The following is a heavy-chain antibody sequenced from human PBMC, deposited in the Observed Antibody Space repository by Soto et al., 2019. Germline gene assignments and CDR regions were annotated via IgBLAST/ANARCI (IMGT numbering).Heavy chain of an antibody. Sequence: PGGSLRLSCATSGFILSDCAMNWVRQAPGKGLEWVSYISSSSSYTNYADSVKGRFTISRDNAKNSLYLQMNSLRAEDTAVYYCARDRSGAYGMDVWGQGTTVTVSS. CDR3: ARDRSGAYGMDV. V-gene: IGHV3-11*06. J-gene: IGHJ6*02. D-gene: IGHD3-10*01. CDR1: GFILSDCA. CDR2: ISSSSSYT.